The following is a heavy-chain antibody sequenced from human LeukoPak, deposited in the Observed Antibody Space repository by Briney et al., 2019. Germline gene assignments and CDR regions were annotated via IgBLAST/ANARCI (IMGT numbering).Heavy chain of an antibody. D-gene: IGHD1-26*01. V-gene: IGHV3-21*01. CDR1: GFTFTTYW. CDR2: ITTSGTYI. J-gene: IGHJ6*03. CDR3: ARDPYSGSYGDYYYYYMDV. Sequence: GGSLRLSCAASGFTFTTYWMSWVRQAPGKGLEWVSSITTSGTYIYYADSVKGRFTISRDNAKNSLYLQMNSLRAEDTAVYYCARDPYSGSYGDYYYYYMDVWGKGTTVTISS.